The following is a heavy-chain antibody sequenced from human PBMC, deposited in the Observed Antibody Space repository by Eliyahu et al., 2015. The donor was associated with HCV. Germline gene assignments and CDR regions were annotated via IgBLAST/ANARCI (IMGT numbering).Heavy chain of an antibody. J-gene: IGHJ4*02. D-gene: IGHD6-13*01. CDR3: ASPETSWYSEIEY. CDR1: GFTFSSYS. Sequence: EVQVLESGGGLVQPGGSLRLSCAASGFTFSSYSMSWVRQAPGKGLEWVSGITGSGGNTYYADSVKGRFTISRDNSKNTLYLQMNSLRAEDTAVYYCASPETSWYSEIEYWGQGTLVTVSS. V-gene: IGHV3-23*01. CDR2: ITGSGGNT.